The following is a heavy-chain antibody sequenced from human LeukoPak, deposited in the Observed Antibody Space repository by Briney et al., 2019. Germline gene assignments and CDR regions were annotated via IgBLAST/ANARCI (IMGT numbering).Heavy chain of an antibody. D-gene: IGHD3-22*01. CDR2: ISYSGNT. Sequence: SETLSLTCTVSGGSISSFYWSCIRQPPGKGLEWIGYISYSGNTNYNPSLESRVTISLDIFKNQFSLKLTSVTAADTAVYYCARAGYHYDSSGYSPFDYWGQGTLVTVSS. CDR3: ARAGYHYDSSGYSPFDY. CDR1: GGSISSFY. V-gene: IGHV4-59*01. J-gene: IGHJ4*02.